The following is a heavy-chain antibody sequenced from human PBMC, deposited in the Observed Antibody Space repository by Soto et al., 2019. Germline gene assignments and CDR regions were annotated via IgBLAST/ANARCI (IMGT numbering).Heavy chain of an antibody. CDR2: ISSSSSTI. Sequence: PGGSLRLSCAASGFTFSSYSMNWVRQAPGKGLEWVSYISSSSSTIYYADSVKGRFTISRDNAKNSLYLQMNSLRDEDTAVYYCARDASSIVGATTSYYYYVMDVWGQGTTVTVSS. CDR3: ARDASSIVGATTSYYYYVMDV. D-gene: IGHD1-26*01. J-gene: IGHJ6*02. CDR1: GFTFSSYS. V-gene: IGHV3-48*02.